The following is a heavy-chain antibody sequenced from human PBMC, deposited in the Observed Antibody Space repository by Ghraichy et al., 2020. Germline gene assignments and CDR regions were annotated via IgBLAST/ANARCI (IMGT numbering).Heavy chain of an antibody. CDR3: ASLARTTVTTPGGLDV. Sequence: GGSLRLSCAASGFTVSNNFMNWVRQAPGKGLEWVSVIYSGGSTYYADSVRGRCTISRDNSKNTLYLQMNSLRVEDTAVYYCASLARTTVTTPGGLDVWGQGTTVTVSS. CDR1: GFTVSNNF. V-gene: IGHV3-66*01. CDR2: IYSGGST. D-gene: IGHD4-17*01. J-gene: IGHJ6*02.